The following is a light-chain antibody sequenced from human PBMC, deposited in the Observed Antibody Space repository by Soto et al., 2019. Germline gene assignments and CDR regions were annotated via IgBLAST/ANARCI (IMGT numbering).Light chain of an antibody. V-gene: IGKV3D-20*02. J-gene: IGKJ5*01. CDR2: GAS. Sequence: EIVMTQSPATLSVSPVERATLSCRASQNVDTKYLAWYQFEPGQAPRIIIFGASGRATGIPDRFSGSGSGTDYTLTISSLQPEDFATYYCQQSYRTPTFGQGTRLEI. CDR3: QQSYRTPT. CDR1: QNVDTKY.